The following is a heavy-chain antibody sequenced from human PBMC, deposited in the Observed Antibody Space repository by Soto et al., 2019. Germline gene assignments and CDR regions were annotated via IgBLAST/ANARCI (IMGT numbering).Heavy chain of an antibody. CDR2: INHSGST. CDR1: GGSFSGYY. Sequence: SETLSLTCAVYGGSFSGYYWSWIRQPPGKGLEWIGEINHSGSTNYNPSLKSRVTISVDTSKNQFSLKLSSVTAADTAVYYCARGEEDSSGWYYFDYWGQGTLVTVSS. CDR3: ARGEEDSSGWYYFDY. V-gene: IGHV4-34*01. D-gene: IGHD6-19*01. J-gene: IGHJ4*02.